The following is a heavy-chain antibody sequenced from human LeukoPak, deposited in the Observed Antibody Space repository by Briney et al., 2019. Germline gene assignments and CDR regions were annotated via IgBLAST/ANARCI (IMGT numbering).Heavy chain of an antibody. V-gene: IGHV3-7*01. CDR1: GFTFSSYW. Sequence: GGSLRLSCAASGFTFSSYWMSWVRQAPGKGLEWVASIKQDGSEKYYVDSVRGRFTTSRDNAKNSLYLQMNSLRAEDTALYYCARAPGEGWFDPWGQGTLVTVSS. J-gene: IGHJ5*02. CDR3: ARAPGEGWFDP. CDR2: IKQDGSEK. D-gene: IGHD4-17*01.